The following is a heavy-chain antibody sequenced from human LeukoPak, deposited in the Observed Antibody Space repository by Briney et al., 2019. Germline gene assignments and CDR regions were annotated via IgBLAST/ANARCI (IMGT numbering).Heavy chain of an antibody. D-gene: IGHD2-8*02. CDR3: ARDTGNWFDP. CDR2: IYSSGNT. J-gene: IGHJ5*02. CDR1: GGSVSSGSYY. Sequence: PSETLSLTCTVSGGSVSSGSYYWSWIRQPPGKGLEWIGCIYSSGNTNYNPSLKSRVIISVDTSKNQLSLKLSSVTAADTAVYYCARDTGNWFDPWGQGTLVTVSS. V-gene: IGHV4-61*01.